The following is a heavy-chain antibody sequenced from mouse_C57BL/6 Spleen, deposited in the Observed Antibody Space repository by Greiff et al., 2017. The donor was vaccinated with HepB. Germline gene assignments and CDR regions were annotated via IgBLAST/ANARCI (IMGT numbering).Heavy chain of an antibody. CDR3: TRGGPYFDY. CDR1: GYTFTDYE. CDR2: IDPETGGT. J-gene: IGHJ2*01. Sequence: LVESGAELVRPGASVTLSCKASGYTFTDYEMHWVKQTPVHGLEWIGAIDPETGGTAYNQKFKGKAILTADKSSSTAYMELRSLTSEDSAVYYCTRGGPYFDYWGQGTTLTVSS. V-gene: IGHV1-15*01.